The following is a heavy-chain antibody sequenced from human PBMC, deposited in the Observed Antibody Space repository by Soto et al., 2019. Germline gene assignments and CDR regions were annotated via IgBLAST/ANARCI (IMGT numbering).Heavy chain of an antibody. D-gene: IGHD3-10*01. CDR2: IYHSGTT. CDR3: AKDKGSGSYYSPKYFDY. V-gene: IGHV4-30-2*01. Sequence: PSETLSLTCTVSGGSIGNDDYSWSWVRQPPGKGLEWIGYIYHSGTTYYNPSLTSRVTISVDGSNNQFSLKLTSMTAADTAVYYCAKDKGSGSYYSPKYFDYWGHGTLVTVSS. J-gene: IGHJ4*01. CDR1: GGSIGNDDYS.